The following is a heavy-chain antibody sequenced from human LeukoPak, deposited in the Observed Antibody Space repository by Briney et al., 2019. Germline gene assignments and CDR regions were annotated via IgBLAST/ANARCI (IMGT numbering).Heavy chain of an antibody. Sequence: SETLSLTCTVSGGSISSGGYYWSWIRQHPGKGLEWIGYIYYSGSTYYNPSLKSRVTISVDTSKNQFSLKLSSVTAADTAVYYCAGDTCSSTSCYVRWFDPWGQGTLVTVSS. CDR3: AGDTCSSTSCYVRWFDP. CDR1: GGSISSGGYY. D-gene: IGHD2-2*01. J-gene: IGHJ5*02. CDR2: IYYSGST. V-gene: IGHV4-31*03.